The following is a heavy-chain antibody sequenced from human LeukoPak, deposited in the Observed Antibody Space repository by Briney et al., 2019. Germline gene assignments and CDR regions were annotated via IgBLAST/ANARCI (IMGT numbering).Heavy chain of an antibody. D-gene: IGHD6-19*01. CDR3: AKTRVDTGWSSGGY. CDR2: ISNSGGNT. V-gene: IGHV3-23*01. CDR1: GLTVSSNY. J-gene: IGHJ4*02. Sequence: GGSLRLSCVPSGLTVSSNYMSWVRQAPGKGLEWVSRISNSGGNTDYADSVKGRFTISRDNSKNTLYLQMNSLRAEDTAVYYCAKTRVDTGWSSGGYWGQGTLVTVSS.